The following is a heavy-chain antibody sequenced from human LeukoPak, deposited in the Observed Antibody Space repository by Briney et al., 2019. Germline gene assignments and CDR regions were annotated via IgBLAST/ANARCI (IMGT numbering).Heavy chain of an antibody. Sequence: PGGTLRLSCAASGFTFSSYGMSWVRQAPGKGLEWVSAISGSGGSTYYADSVKGRFTISRDNSKNTLYLQMNSLRAEDTAIYYCARRGYSDSSGYDYWGQGTLVTVSS. CDR3: ARRGYSDSSGYDY. D-gene: IGHD3-22*01. CDR2: ISGSGGST. J-gene: IGHJ4*02. V-gene: IGHV3-23*01. CDR1: GFTFSSYG.